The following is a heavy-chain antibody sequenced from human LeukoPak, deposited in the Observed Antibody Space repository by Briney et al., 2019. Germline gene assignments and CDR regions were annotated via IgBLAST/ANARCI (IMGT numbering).Heavy chain of an antibody. V-gene: IGHV4-38-2*02. CDR2: IYYSGAT. CDR3: AREDDYNAWNEYSSRDY. D-gene: IGHD4-11*01. Sequence: PSETLSLTCTVSGYSISSGYYWGWVRQPPGKGLEWIASIYYSGATSYKTSLKSRLTISLDASRNQFSLKLRSVTAADTAVYYCAREDDYNAWNEYSSRDYWGQGLLVTVSS. J-gene: IGHJ4*02. CDR1: GYSISSGYY.